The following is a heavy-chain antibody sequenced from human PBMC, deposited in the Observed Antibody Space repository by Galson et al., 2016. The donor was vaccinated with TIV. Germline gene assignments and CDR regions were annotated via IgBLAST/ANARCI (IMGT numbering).Heavy chain of an antibody. D-gene: IGHD3-10*01. CDR2: IIPIFGTT. V-gene: IGHV1-69*15. CDR3: ARATNYYDNWFDP. J-gene: IGHJ5*02. Sequence: YVISWVRQAPGQGLEWMGRIIPIFGTTKYAQKFQGRVTITADESTDTAYVELNSLTSEDTAVYYCARATNYYDNWFDPWGQGTLVTVSS. CDR1: YV.